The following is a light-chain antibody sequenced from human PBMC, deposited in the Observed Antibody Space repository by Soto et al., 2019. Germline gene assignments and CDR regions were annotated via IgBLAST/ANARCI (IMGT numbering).Light chain of an antibody. CDR3: LSGHSRP. V-gene: IGKV1-5*01. CDR2: HAS. Sequence: DIQMTQSPSTLSASVGDRVTITCRASQSISSWLAWYQQKPGIAPKLLIYHASNLDSGVPSRFSGSGYGTEFTLTISSLQPDDFATYFCLSGHSRPFGGGTKVEIK. J-gene: IGKJ4*01. CDR1: QSISSW.